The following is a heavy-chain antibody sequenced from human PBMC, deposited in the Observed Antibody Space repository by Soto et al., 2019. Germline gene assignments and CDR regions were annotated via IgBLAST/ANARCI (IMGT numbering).Heavy chain of an antibody. D-gene: IGHD3-3*02. V-gene: IGHV5-10-1*01. J-gene: IGHJ4*02. CDR1: GYRFTSYW. Sequence: GESLKISCKGSGYRFTSYWISWVRQMPGKGLEWMGRIDPSNSYTHYSPSFHGHVTISADNSISTAYLQWSNSRASDTAIYYCAFLDTSLDFDFWGQGTLVTVSS. CDR2: IDPSNSYT. CDR3: AFLDTSLDFDF.